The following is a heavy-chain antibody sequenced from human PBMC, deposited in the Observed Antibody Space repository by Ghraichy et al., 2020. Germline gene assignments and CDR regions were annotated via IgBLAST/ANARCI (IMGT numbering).Heavy chain of an antibody. CDR1: GGTFSSYA. CDR3: ARDLSSYCGGDCYDNWFDP. Sequence: SVKVSCKASGGTFSSYAISWVRQAPRQGLEWMGGIIPIFGTANYAQKFQGRVTITADESTSTAYMELSSLRSEDTAVYYCARDLSSYCGGDCYDNWFDPWGQGTLVTVSS. D-gene: IGHD2-21*01. V-gene: IGHV1-69*13. J-gene: IGHJ5*02. CDR2: IIPIFGTA.